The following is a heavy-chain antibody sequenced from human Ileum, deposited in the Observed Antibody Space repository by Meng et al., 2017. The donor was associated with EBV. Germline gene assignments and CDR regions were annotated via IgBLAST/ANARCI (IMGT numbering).Heavy chain of an antibody. CDR1: GGSGSSGGNY. J-gene: IGHJ4*02. Sequence: QAQLQESGPGLVKPSESLSLTCSVSGGSGSSGGNYWSWIRQPPGKGLEWIGYIYNSGSTNYNPSLKSRVTISVDTSKNQFSLKLSSVTAADTAVYYCARDGYSSGSDWGQGTLVTVSS. CDR2: IYNSGST. V-gene: IGHV4-61*08. CDR3: ARDGYSSGSD. D-gene: IGHD6-19*01.